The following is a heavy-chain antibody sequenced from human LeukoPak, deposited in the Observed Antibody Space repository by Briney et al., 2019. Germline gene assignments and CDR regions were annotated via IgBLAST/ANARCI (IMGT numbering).Heavy chain of an antibody. CDR3: ARVKDYSSSWYYYYYYYMDV. V-gene: IGHV1-18*01. Sequence: ATVKVSCKASGYTFTSYGISWVRQAPGQGLEWMGWISAYNGNTNYAQKLQGRVTMTTDTSTSTAYMELRSLRSDDTAVYYCARVKDYSSSWYYYYYYYMDVWGKGTTVTVSS. D-gene: IGHD6-13*01. CDR2: ISAYNGNT. CDR1: GYTFTSYG. J-gene: IGHJ6*03.